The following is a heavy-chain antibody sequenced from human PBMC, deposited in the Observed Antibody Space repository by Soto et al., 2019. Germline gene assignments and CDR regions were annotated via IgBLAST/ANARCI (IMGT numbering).Heavy chain of an antibody. CDR2: MNPNSGGT. D-gene: IGHD6-19*01. CDR1: GYTFIANY. V-gene: IGHV1-2*02. J-gene: IGHJ4*02. CDR3: AREGSGWKYFDY. Sequence: QVQLVQSGAEMKKPGASVKVSCKGSGYTFIANYIQWVRQAPGQGLEWMGWMNPNSGGTTYAQKFQGRLTLTRDTSISTAYMELSGMTSDDTAVYFCAREGSGWKYFDYWGQGSLVTVPS.